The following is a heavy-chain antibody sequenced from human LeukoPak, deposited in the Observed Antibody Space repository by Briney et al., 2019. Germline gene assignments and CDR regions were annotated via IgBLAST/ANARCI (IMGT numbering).Heavy chain of an antibody. CDR3: AQSAGFDP. CDR1: GFTFSSYW. V-gene: IGHV3-23*01. Sequence: GGSLRLSCAASGFTFSSYWMTWVRQAPGEGLEWVSTITAAGDNTYYAASVRGRFTISRDNSKNTVYLQISSLRDEDTALYYCAQSAGFDPWGQGTLVTVSS. CDR2: ITAAGDNT. J-gene: IGHJ5*02.